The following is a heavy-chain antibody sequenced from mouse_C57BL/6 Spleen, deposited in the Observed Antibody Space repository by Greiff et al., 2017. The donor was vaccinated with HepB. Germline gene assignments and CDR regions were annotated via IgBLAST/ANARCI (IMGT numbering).Heavy chain of an antibody. CDR1: GYTFTSYW. CDR3: AIYGSISFAY. CDR2: IDPSDSDT. J-gene: IGHJ3*01. Sequence: VQLQQSGAELVMPGASVKLSCKASGYTFTSYWMHWVKQRPGQGLEWIGEIDPSDSDTNYNQKFKGKSTLTVDKSSSTAYMQLSSLTSEDSAVYYCAIYGSISFAYWGQGTLVTVSA. V-gene: IGHV1-69*01. D-gene: IGHD1-1*01.